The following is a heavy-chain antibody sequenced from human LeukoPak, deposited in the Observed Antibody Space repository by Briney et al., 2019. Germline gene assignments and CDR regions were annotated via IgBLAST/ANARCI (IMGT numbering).Heavy chain of an antibody. CDR3: ARSGIQSGYCSSTSCYTGY. CDR2: IRYDGSNK. J-gene: IGHJ4*02. V-gene: IGHV3-30*02. CDR1: GFTFSSYG. D-gene: IGHD2-2*02. Sequence: GGSLRLSCAASGFTFSSYGMHWVRQAPGKGLEWVAFIRYDGSNKYYADSVKGRFTISRDNSKSTLYLQMNSLRAEDTAVYYCARSGIQSGYCSSTSCYTGYWGQGTLVSVSS.